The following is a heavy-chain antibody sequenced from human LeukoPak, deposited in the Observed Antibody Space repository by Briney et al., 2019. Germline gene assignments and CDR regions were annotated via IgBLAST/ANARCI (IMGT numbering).Heavy chain of an antibody. CDR2: IIYDGYYK. CDR1: GFTFSSYG. J-gene: IGHJ6*02. CDR3: TKDLKSMVRGACMDA. D-gene: IGHD3-10*01. V-gene: IGHV3-30*18. Sequence: GGSLRLSCAPSGFTFSSYGMHWVRQAPGKGLEWLAVIIYDGYYKYYADSVKGRFTISRDNSKNTLFLQMNSLRAEDTAVYYCTKDLKSMVRGACMDAWGQGTTVTVSS.